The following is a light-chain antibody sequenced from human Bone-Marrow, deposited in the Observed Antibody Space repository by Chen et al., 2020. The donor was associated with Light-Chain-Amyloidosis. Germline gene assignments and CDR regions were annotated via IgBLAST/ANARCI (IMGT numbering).Light chain of an antibody. Sequence: SYDLTQPPSVSVSPGQTASITCSGDDVGDYFVCWYQQRPGQSPLLVIYEDTKRPSGIPERCSGSKSGNTATLTISGTQAMDEADYYCQAWDSSTVIFGGGTKLTVL. CDR1: DVGDYF. J-gene: IGLJ2*01. V-gene: IGLV3-1*01. CDR3: QAWDSSTVI. CDR2: EDT.